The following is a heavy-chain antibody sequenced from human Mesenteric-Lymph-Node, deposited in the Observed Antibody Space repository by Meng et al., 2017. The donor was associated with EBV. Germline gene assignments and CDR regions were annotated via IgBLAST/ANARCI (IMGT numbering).Heavy chain of an antibody. CDR1: GGSFSGYY. Sequence: VQLLQWGSGLLRPSATLSLTRAVYGGSFSGYYCSAIRQPPGKGVEWIGEIFPTGGTNYNPSLKSRVTISVDKSKNQFSLKLSSVAAADTAVYYCAREGEVGYYESSGYYYWGQGTLVTVSS. CDR2: IFPTGGT. J-gene: IGHJ4*02. V-gene: IGHV4-34*12. D-gene: IGHD3-22*01. CDR3: AREGEVGYYESSGYYY.